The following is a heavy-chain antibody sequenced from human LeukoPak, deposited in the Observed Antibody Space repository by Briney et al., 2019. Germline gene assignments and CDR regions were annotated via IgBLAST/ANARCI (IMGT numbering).Heavy chain of an antibody. Sequence: ASVKVSCKASGGSFRSYAISWVRQAPGQGLEWMGGISPLFNKADYAQKFQGRVTITADESTNTVYMELSSLRSEDTAVYFCARGDIAVAGTPWFDPWGQGTLVTVSS. CDR3: ARGDIAVAGTPWFDP. CDR2: ISPLFNKA. V-gene: IGHV1-69*13. D-gene: IGHD6-19*01. CDR1: GGSFRSYA. J-gene: IGHJ5*02.